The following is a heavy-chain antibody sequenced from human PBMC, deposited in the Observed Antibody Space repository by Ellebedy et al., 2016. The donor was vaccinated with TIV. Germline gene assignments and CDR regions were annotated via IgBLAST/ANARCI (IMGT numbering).Heavy chain of an antibody. D-gene: IGHD5-18*01. Sequence: PGGSLRLSCAASGFTFSSYAMSWVRQAPGKGLEWVSAISGSGGDTYYADSVKGRFTISRDNSKNTLCLQMNSLRAEDTAVFYCAKYRWIQLRSGVDYWGQGTLVTVSS. CDR2: ISGSGGDT. J-gene: IGHJ4*02. CDR3: AKYRWIQLRSGVDY. CDR1: GFTFSSYA. V-gene: IGHV3-23*01.